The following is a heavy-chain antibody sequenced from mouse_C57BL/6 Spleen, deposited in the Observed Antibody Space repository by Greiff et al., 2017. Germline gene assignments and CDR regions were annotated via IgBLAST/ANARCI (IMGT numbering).Heavy chain of an antibody. Sequence: VQLKQSGAELVRPGASVKLSCKASGYTFTDYYINWVKQRPGQGLEWIARIYPGSGNTYYNEKFKGKATLTAEKSSSTAYMQLSSLTSEDSAVYFCARGLSGSYAMDYWGQGTSVTVSS. CDR1: GYTFTDYY. V-gene: IGHV1-76*01. J-gene: IGHJ4*01. CDR3: ARGLSGSYAMDY. D-gene: IGHD1-1*01. CDR2: IYPGSGNT.